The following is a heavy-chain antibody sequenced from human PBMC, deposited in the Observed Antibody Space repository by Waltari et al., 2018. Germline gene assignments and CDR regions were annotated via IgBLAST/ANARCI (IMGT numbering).Heavy chain of an antibody. J-gene: IGHJ4*02. V-gene: IGHV4-59*11. CDR2: IYYSGST. CDR1: GGSISSHY. CDR3: ARVGGDSSSWYYFDY. Sequence: QVQLQESGPGLVKPSETLSLTCTVSGGSISSHYWSWIRQPPGKGLEWIGYIYYSGSTNYNPSLKSRFTISVDTSKNQFSLKLSSVTAADTAVYYCARVGGDSSSWYYFDYWGQGTLVTVSS. D-gene: IGHD6-13*01.